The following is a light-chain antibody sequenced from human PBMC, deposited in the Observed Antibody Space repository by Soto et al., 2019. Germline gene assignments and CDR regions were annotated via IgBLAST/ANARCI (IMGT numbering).Light chain of an antibody. CDR3: QHRSNWPSGT. CDR2: GAS. CDR1: QIVSGDY. J-gene: IGKJ1*01. Sequence: VLTQSTGSLSLYKEATATLSWSGSQIVSGDYLAWYQQRPGQAPRLLIYGASNRATGIPDRFSGSGSGTDFTLTVSSLEPEDFAVYYCQHRSNWPSGTFGQGTKVDIK. V-gene: IGKV3D-20*02.